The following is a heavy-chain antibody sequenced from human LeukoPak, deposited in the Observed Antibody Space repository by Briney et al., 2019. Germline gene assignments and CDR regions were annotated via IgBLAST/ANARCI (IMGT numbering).Heavy chain of an antibody. CDR2: IYYSGST. CDR1: GGSISSYY. CDR3: ARHFSAAGTGYFDY. D-gene: IGHD6-13*01. Sequence: SETLSLTCTVSGGSISSYYWSCILQPPGKGLEWIGYIYYSGSTNYNPSLKSRVTISVDTSKNQFSLKLSSVTAADTAVYYCARHFSAAGTGYFDYWGQGTLVTVSS. J-gene: IGHJ4*02. V-gene: IGHV4-59*08.